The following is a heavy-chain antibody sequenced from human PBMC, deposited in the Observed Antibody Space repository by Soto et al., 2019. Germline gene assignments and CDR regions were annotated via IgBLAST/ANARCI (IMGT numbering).Heavy chain of an antibody. CDR2: ISAYNGNT. Sequence: QVQLVQSGAEVKKPGASVKVSCKASGYTFTSYGISWVRQAPGQGLEWMGWISAYNGNTNYAQKLQGRVTMTTDTXTXXAYRELRSLRSDDTAVYYCARYYDFWRSEAYGMDVWGQGTTVTVSS. D-gene: IGHD3-3*01. V-gene: IGHV1-18*01. CDR3: ARYYDFWRSEAYGMDV. J-gene: IGHJ6*02. CDR1: GYTFTSYG.